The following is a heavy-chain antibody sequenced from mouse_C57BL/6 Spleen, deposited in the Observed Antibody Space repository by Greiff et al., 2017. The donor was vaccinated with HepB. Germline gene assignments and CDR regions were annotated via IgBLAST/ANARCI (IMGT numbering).Heavy chain of an antibody. Sequence: VQLQQSGAELARPGASVKMSCKASGYTFTSYTMHWVKQRPGQGLEWIGYINPSSGYTKYNQKFKDKATLTADKSSSTAYMQLSSLTSEDSAVYCSARPSDRYQAWFAYWGQETLVTVSA. D-gene: IGHD2-3*01. CDR2: INPSSGYT. CDR3: ARPSDRYQAWFAY. CDR1: GYTFTSYT. V-gene: IGHV1-4*01. J-gene: IGHJ3*01.